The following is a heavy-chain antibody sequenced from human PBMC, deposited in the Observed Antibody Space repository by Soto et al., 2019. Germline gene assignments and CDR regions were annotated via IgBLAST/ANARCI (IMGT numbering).Heavy chain of an antibody. Sequence: QVQLVESGGGVVQPGRSLRLSCAASGFTFSSYGMHWVRQAPGKGLEWVAVISYDGSNKYYADSVKGRFTISRDNSKNTLYLQMNSLRAEDTAVYYCAKDWGGWYGNDAFDIWGQGTMVTVSS. CDR1: GFTFSSYG. J-gene: IGHJ3*02. CDR2: ISYDGSNK. CDR3: AKDWGGWYGNDAFDI. V-gene: IGHV3-30*18. D-gene: IGHD6-19*01.